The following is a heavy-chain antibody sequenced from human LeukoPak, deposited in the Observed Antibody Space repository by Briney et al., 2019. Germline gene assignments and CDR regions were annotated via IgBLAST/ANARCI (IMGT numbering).Heavy chain of an antibody. V-gene: IGHV4-34*01. J-gene: IGHJ4*02. CDR2: INHSGST. Sequence: SETLSLTCAVYGGSFSGYYWSWIRQPPGKGLEWIGEINHSGSTNYNPSLKSRVTISVDTSKNQFSLKLSSVTAADTAVYYCARHISVVVPAAMVYWGQGTLVTVSS. D-gene: IGHD2-2*01. CDR1: GGSFSGYY. CDR3: ARHISVVVPAAMVY.